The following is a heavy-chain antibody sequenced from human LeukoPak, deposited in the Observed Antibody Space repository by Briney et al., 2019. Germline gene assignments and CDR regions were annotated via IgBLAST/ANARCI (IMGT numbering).Heavy chain of an antibody. CDR1: AFTFSSYS. CDR3: ASTEGSVVAAKR. D-gene: IGHD2-15*01. J-gene: IGHJ4*02. CDR2: ISSSSSYI. Sequence: GGSLRLSCAASAFTFSSYSMNWVRQAPGKGLEWVSSISSSSSYIYYADSVKGRFTISRDNAKNSLYLQMNSLRAEDTAVYYCASTEGSVVAAKRWGQGTLVTVSS. V-gene: IGHV3-21*01.